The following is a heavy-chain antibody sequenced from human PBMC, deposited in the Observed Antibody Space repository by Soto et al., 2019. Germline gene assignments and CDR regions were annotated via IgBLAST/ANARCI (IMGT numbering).Heavy chain of an antibody. Sequence: EVQLAESGGGLVKPGRSLRLSCAASGFTFNSYSMNWVRQAPGKGLEWVSSISSSSSYIYYADSVKGRFTISRDNAKDSLYLQMNSLRAEDTGVYYCARDRTPYGMDVWGQGTTVTVSS. V-gene: IGHV3-21*01. CDR3: ARDRTPYGMDV. J-gene: IGHJ6*02. D-gene: IGHD2-2*01. CDR2: ISSSSSYI. CDR1: GFTFNSYS.